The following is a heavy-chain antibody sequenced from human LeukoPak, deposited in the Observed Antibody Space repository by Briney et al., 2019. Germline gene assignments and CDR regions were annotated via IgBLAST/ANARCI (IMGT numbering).Heavy chain of an antibody. CDR2: IWANGINK. CDR3: AGYSGSSFTFDY. Sequence: PGGSLRLSCVASGFTFSSYAMTWVRQAPGKGLEWVAVIWANGINKYYADSVKGRFIISRDNSKNTLYMQMNSLRVEDTAVYYCAGYSGSSFTFDYWGQGTLVTVSS. D-gene: IGHD1-26*01. V-gene: IGHV3-33*08. CDR1: GFTFSSYA. J-gene: IGHJ4*02.